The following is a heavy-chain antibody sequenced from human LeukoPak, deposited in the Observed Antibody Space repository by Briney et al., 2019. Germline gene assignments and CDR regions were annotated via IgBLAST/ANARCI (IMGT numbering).Heavy chain of an antibody. CDR2: ISGDGTAR. J-gene: IGHJ5*02. Sequence: GGSLRLSCAASGFTSSSYWMHWVRQVPGKGLVWVSRISGDGTARNYADSVKGRFTISRDDAKNTVDLQMNSLRGEDTAVYYCVRGRGSYGWFDPWGQGALVTVSS. V-gene: IGHV3-74*01. CDR1: GFTSSSYW. D-gene: IGHD3-10*01. CDR3: VRGRGSYGWFDP.